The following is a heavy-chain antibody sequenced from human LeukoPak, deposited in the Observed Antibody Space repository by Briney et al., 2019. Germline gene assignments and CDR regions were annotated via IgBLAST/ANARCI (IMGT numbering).Heavy chain of an antibody. CDR3: AKDLGYSSGWLHYYFDY. V-gene: IGHV3-30*02. J-gene: IGHJ4*02. D-gene: IGHD6-19*01. CDR2: MQYDGSDK. Sequence: GGSLRLSCAASGFTFSSYGMHWVRQAPGKGLEWVTFMQYDGSDKFYADSVKGRFTISRDNSKNTLYLQMNSLRAEDTAVYYCAKDLGYSSGWLHYYFDYWGQGTLVTVSA. CDR1: GFTFSSYG.